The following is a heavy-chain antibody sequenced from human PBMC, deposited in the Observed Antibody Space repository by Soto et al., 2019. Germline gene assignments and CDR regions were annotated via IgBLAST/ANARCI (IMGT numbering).Heavy chain of an antibody. D-gene: IGHD2-15*01. V-gene: IGHV3-73*02. J-gene: IGHJ3*02. Sequence: EVQLVESGGGLVQPGGSLKLSCAASGFTFSGSAMHWVRQASGKGLEWVGRIRSKANSYATAYAASVKGRFTISRDEAKKIAYLQMSSQITENAAVYYCAAFSVGVVSVKDDDFDIWGQGTMVTVYS. CDR1: GFTFSGSA. CDR3: AAFSVGVVSVKDDDFDI. CDR2: IRSKANSYAT.